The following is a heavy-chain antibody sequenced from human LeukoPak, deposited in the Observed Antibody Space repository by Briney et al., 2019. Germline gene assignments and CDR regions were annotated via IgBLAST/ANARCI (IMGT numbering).Heavy chain of an antibody. CDR3: ALGYYPNY. V-gene: IGHV4-59*02. Sequence: PSETLSLTCTVSGGSVSGYYWSWIRQPPGKGLEWIGYIYYYGSTNYNPSLRSRVAISLDTSKNQFSLTLSSVTVADTAVYYCALGYYPNYWGQGTLVTVSS. J-gene: IGHJ4*02. D-gene: IGHD3-22*01. CDR2: IYYYGST. CDR1: GGSVSGYY.